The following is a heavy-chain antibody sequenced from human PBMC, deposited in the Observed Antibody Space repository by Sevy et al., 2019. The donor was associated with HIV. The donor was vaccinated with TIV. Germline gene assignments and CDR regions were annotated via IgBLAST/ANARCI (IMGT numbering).Heavy chain of an antibody. CDR2: IYGGGST. D-gene: IGHD3-22*01. CDR1: GFTFISTY. Sequence: GGSLRLSCAASGFTFISTYMNWVRQAPGKGLEWVSVIYGGGSTYNADSVKGRFTISRDNSKNTLYLQMNSLRAEDTALYYCARDGSGLGSYFDYWGQGTLVTVSS. V-gene: IGHV3-66*01. CDR3: ARDGSGLGSYFDY. J-gene: IGHJ4*02.